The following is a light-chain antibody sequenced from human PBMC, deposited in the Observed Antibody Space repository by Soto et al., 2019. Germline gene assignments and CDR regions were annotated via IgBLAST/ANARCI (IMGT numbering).Light chain of an antibody. V-gene: IGLV2-14*03. CDR2: DVA. Sequence: SVVTQPAPLSWSPWQSITISSPGTRSDVGAYNFVSWYQHYPDKAPKVVIYDVANRPSGVSYRFSASKSGNTASLTISGLQAEDEADYYCMSFTSSNTYVFGTGTKVTVL. J-gene: IGLJ1*01. CDR1: RSDVGAYNF. CDR3: MSFTSSNTYV.